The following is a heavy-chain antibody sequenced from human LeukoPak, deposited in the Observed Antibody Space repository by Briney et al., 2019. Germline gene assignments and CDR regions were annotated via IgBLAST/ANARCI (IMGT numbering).Heavy chain of an antibody. CDR3: AKSRVGFGIAVALFDY. CDR1: EFTFSSYG. J-gene: IGHJ4*02. Sequence: PGGTLRLSCAASEFTFSSYGMSWVRQAPGKGLEWVSAISGSGGSTYYADSVKGRFTISRDNSKNTLYLQMNSLGAEDTAVYYCAKSRVGFGIAVALFDYWGQGTLVTVSS. V-gene: IGHV3-23*01. CDR2: ISGSGGST. D-gene: IGHD6-19*01.